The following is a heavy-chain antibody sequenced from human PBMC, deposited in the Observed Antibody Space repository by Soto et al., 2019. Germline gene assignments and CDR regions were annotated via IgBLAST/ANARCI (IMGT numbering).Heavy chain of an antibody. CDR2: ISYDGSNK. V-gene: IGHV3-30*18. CDR3: AKGLGH. J-gene: IGHJ4*02. CDR1: GFTFSSYG. Sequence: QVQLVESGGGVVQPGRSLRLSCAASGFTFSSYGMHWVRQAPRKGLDWVAVISYDGSNKYYADSVKGRFTISRDNSKNTLYLQMNSLRAEDTAVYYCAKGLGHWGQGTLVTVSS. D-gene: IGHD3-16*01.